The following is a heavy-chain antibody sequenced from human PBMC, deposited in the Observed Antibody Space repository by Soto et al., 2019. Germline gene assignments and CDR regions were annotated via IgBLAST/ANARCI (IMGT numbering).Heavy chain of an antibody. CDR2: IKSKSDGGAT. D-gene: IGHD2-2*01. J-gene: IGHJ5*02. CDR3: ATLYHFDP. V-gene: IGHV3-15*07. Sequence: EVQLVESGGGLVKPGGSLTLSCAASGFTFSNAWMHWVRQAPGKGLAWVGRIKSKSDGGATNYAAPVQGRFTISRDDPRNTLYLQMNSLKTEDTAVYYCATLYHFDPWGQGTLVTVSS. CDR1: GFTFSNAW.